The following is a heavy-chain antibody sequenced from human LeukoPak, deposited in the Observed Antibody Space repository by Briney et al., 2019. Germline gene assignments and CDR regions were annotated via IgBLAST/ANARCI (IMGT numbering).Heavy chain of an antibody. CDR3: ATDVDTAMVDGY. Sequence: SETLSLTCTVSGGSISSYYWGWIRQPPGKGLEWIGSIYYSGSTYYNPSLKSRVTISVDTSKNQFSLKLSSVTAADTAVYYCATDVDTAMVDGYWGQGTLVTVSS. CDR2: IYYSGST. V-gene: IGHV4-39*01. D-gene: IGHD5-18*01. J-gene: IGHJ4*02. CDR1: GGSISSYY.